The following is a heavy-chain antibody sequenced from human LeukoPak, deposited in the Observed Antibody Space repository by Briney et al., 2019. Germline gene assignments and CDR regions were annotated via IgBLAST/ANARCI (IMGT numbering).Heavy chain of an antibody. J-gene: IGHJ4*02. CDR3: ARKTGYSSSWFVFRYFDY. CDR1: GYTFTSYD. D-gene: IGHD6-13*01. Sequence: GASVKVSCKASGYTFTSYDINWVRQATGQGLEWMGWMNPNSGNTGYAQKFQGRVTITRNTSISTAYMELSSLRSEDTAVYYCARKTGYSSSWFVFRYFDYWGQGTLVTVSS. V-gene: IGHV1-8*03. CDR2: MNPNSGNT.